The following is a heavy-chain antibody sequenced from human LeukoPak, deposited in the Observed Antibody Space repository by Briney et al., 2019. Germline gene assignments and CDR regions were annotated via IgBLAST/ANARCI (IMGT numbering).Heavy chain of an antibody. CDR1: GFTFINYW. Sequence: GGSLRLSCAASGFTFINYWMSWVRQAPGKGLEWVSSISSRSSYIYYADSVKGRFTISRDNAKNSLYLQMNSLRAEDTAVYYCAREGYSYGLDYWGQGTLVTVSS. D-gene: IGHD5-18*01. CDR3: AREGYSYGLDY. V-gene: IGHV3-21*01. J-gene: IGHJ4*02. CDR2: ISSRSSYI.